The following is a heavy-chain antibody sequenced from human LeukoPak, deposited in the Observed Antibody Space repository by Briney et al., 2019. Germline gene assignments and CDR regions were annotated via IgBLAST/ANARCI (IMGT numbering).Heavy chain of an antibody. J-gene: IGHJ4*02. CDR2: ISSSGNTV. Sequence: GSLRLSCAASGFTFSSYEMNWVRQAPGKGLEWVSYISSSGNTVYYADSVKGRFTISRDNAKNSLYLQMNSLRAEDTAVYYCARNWNWDYYFDYWGQGTLVTVSS. CDR1: GFTFSSYE. D-gene: IGHD1-7*01. V-gene: IGHV3-48*03. CDR3: ARNWNWDYYFDY.